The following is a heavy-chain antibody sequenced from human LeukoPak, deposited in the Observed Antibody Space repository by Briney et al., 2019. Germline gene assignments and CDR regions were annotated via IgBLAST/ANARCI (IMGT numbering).Heavy chain of an antibody. CDR2: IWYDGSNK. D-gene: IGHD6-19*01. V-gene: IGHV3-33*01. J-gene: IGHJ4*02. CDR1: GFTFSNYG. CDR3: ARDERAVAAPDY. Sequence: PGGSLRLSCAASGFTFSNYGMHWVRQAPGKGLEWVAVIWYDGSNKYYADSVKGRFTISRDNSKNTLYLQMNSLRAEDTAVYYCARDERAVAAPDYWGQGTLVTVSS.